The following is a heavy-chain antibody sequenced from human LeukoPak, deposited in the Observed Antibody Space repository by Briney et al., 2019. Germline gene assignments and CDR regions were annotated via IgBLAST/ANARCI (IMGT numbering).Heavy chain of an antibody. CDR2: FDPEDGET. V-gene: IGHV1-24*01. CDR1: GYTLTELS. Sequence: ASVKVSCEVSGYTLTELSMHWVRQAPGKGLEWMGGFDPEDGETIYAQKFQGRVTMTEDTSTDTAYVELSSLRSEDTAVYYCATASPKWELLRGAFDYWGQGTLVTVSS. J-gene: IGHJ4*02. CDR3: ATASPKWELLRGAFDY. D-gene: IGHD1-26*01.